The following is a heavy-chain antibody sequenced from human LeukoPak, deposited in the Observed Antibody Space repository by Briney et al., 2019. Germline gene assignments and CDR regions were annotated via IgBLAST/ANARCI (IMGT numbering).Heavy chain of an antibody. J-gene: IGHJ5*02. Sequence: SETLSLTCTVSGGSISSSSYYWGWIRQPPGKGLEWIGSIYYSGSTYYNPSLKSRVTISVDTSKNQFSLKLSSVTAADTAVYYCARGGITMIVVVNNWFDPWGQGTLDTVSS. V-gene: IGHV4-39*07. CDR1: GGSISSSSYY. CDR3: ARGGITMIVVVNNWFDP. CDR2: IYYSGST. D-gene: IGHD3-22*01.